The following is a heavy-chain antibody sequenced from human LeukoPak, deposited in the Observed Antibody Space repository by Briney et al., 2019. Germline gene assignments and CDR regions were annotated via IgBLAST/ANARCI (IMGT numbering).Heavy chain of an antibody. Sequence: GGSLRLSCAASGFTFSSYGMHWVRRAPGKGLEWVAVISYDGSNKYYADSVKGRFTISRDNSKNTLYLQMNSLRAEDTAVYYCAKDIAAAGTNNFDYWGQGTLVTVSS. CDR1: GFTFSSYG. D-gene: IGHD6-13*01. J-gene: IGHJ4*02. V-gene: IGHV3-30*18. CDR3: AKDIAAAGTNNFDY. CDR2: ISYDGSNK.